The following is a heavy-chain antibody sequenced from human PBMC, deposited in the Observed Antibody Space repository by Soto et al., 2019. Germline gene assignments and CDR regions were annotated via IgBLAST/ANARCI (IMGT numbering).Heavy chain of an antibody. CDR1: GFTFDDYA. CDR3: AKGSRGPRSPFDY. D-gene: IGHD6-25*01. J-gene: IGHJ4*02. Sequence: GGSLRLSCAASGFTFDDYAMHWVRQAPGKGLEWVSGISWNSGSIGYADSVKGRFTISRDNAKNSLYLQMNSLRAEDTALYYCAKGSRGPRSPFDYWGQGTLVTVS. CDR2: ISWNSGSI. V-gene: IGHV3-9*01.